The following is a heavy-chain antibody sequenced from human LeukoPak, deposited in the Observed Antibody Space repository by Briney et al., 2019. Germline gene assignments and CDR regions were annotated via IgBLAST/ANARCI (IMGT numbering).Heavy chain of an antibody. CDR2: INPNSGGT. Sequence: ASVKVSCKASGYTFTGYYMHWVRQAPGQGLEWMGWINPNSGGTNYAQKFQGRVTMTRDTSISTAYMELSRLRSDDTAVYYCARALVGATTSDAYWGQGTLVTVSS. CDR1: GYTFTGYY. V-gene: IGHV1-2*02. D-gene: IGHD1-26*01. CDR3: ARALVGATTSDAY. J-gene: IGHJ4*02.